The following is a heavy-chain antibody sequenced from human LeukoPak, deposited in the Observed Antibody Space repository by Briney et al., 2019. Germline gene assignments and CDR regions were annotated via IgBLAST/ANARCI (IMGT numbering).Heavy chain of an antibody. CDR2: IKQDGSEK. V-gene: IGHV3-7*01. J-gene: IGHJ4*02. D-gene: IGHD3-16*01. CDR3: ARGWASEAFDY. Sequence: GGSLRLSCAASGFNFNTYWMSWVRQAPGKGLEWVANIKQDGSEKFYVDSMKGRFTISRDNSKNSLYLQMDSLRAEDTAVYYCARGWASEAFDYWGQGTLVTVSS. CDR1: GFNFNTYW.